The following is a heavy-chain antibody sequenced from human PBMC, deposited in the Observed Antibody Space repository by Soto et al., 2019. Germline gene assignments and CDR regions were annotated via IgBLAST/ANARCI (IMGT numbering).Heavy chain of an antibody. J-gene: IGHJ4*02. Sequence: EVQLVESGGGLIQPGGSLRLSCVVSGFTVSSANYMSWVRQAPGKGLEWVSVIYSAGTTYYADSVKGRFTISRDNSKNTLYLQMNSLRAEDTALYYCHGYGYWGRGTLVTVSS. CDR3: HGYGY. V-gene: IGHV3-53*01. CDR1: GFTVSSANY. D-gene: IGHD5-12*01. CDR2: IYSAGTT.